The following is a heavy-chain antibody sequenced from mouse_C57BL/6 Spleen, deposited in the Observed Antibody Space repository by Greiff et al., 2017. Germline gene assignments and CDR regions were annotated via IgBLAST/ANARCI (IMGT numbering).Heavy chain of an antibody. CDR3: AIPSGNGNYGSWLAY. J-gene: IGHJ3*01. D-gene: IGHD2-1*01. CDR2: IDPEDGET. Sequence: EVQLQQSGAELVKPGASVKLSCTASGFNIKDYYMHWVKQRTEQGLEWIGRIDPEDGETKYDPKFQGKATITADTSSNTAYLQLSSLTSEDPAVYYCAIPSGNGNYGSWLAYWGQGTLVTVSA. V-gene: IGHV14-2*01. CDR1: GFNIKDYY.